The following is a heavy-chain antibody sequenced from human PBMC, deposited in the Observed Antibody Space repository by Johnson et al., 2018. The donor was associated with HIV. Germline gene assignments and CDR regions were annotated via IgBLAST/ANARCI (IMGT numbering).Heavy chain of an antibody. CDR3: ARAYTYGAFDI. D-gene: IGHD5-18*01. V-gene: IGHV3-7*01. CDR2: IKQDGSEK. Sequence: VPLVESGGGVVQPGRSLRLSCAASGFTFSSYAMHWVRQAPGKGLEWVANIKQDGSEKYYVDSVKGRFTISRDNAKNSLYLQMNSLRAEDTAVYYCARAYTYGAFDIWGQGTTVTISS. J-gene: IGHJ3*02. CDR1: GFTFSSYA.